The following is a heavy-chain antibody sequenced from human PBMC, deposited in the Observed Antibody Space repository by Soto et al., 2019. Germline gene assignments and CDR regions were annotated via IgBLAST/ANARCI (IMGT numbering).Heavy chain of an antibody. CDR3: ARGRGYDILTGYSFDY. J-gene: IGHJ4*02. CDR2: MNPNSGNT. V-gene: IGHV1-8*01. D-gene: IGHD3-9*01. Sequence: QVQLVQSGAEVKKPGASVKVSCKASGYTFTSYDINWVRQATGQGLEWMGWMNPNSGNTGYAQKFQGRVTMTRNTSISTAYMELSSLRSEYTAVYYCARGRGYDILTGYSFDYWGQGTLVTVSS. CDR1: GYTFTSYD.